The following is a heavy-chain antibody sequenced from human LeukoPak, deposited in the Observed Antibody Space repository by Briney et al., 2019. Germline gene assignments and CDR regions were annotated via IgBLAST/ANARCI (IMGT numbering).Heavy chain of an antibody. D-gene: IGHD3-22*01. J-gene: IGHJ3*02. V-gene: IGHV3-53*01. CDR1: GFTVSSNY. Sequence: GGSLRLSCAASGFTVSSNYMSWVRQAPGKGLEWVSVIYSGGSTYYADSVKGRFTISRDNSKNTLYLQMNSLRAEDTAVYYCARENSEYYYDSSGYAFDIWGHGTMVTVSS. CDR3: ARENSEYYYDSSGYAFDI. CDR2: IYSGGST.